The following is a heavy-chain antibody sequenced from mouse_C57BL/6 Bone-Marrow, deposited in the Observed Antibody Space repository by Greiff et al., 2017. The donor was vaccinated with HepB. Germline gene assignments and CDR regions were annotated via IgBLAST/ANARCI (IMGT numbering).Heavy chain of an antibody. V-gene: IGHV1-81*01. Sequence: QVQLQQSGAELARPGASVKLSCKASGYTFTSYGISWVKQRTGQGLEWIGEIYPRSGNTYYNEKFKGKATLTADKSSSTAYMELRSLSSEDSAVYFCARGCTTVVARYAMDYWGQGTSVTVSA. D-gene: IGHD1-1*01. CDR2: IYPRSGNT. J-gene: IGHJ4*01. CDR1: GYTFTSYG. CDR3: ARGCTTVVARYAMDY.